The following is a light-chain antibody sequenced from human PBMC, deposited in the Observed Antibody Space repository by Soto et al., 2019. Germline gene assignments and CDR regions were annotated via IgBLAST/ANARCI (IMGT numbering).Light chain of an antibody. CDR2: DDS. V-gene: IGLV3-21*02. CDR1: NIGHKN. CDR3: QVWDTSSDHSYV. Sequence: SYELTQPPSVSVAPGQTASITCGGTNIGHKNVHWYQQRPGQAPVLVVYDDSNRPSGIPERFSGSNSGNTATLTISRVEAGDEADYYCQVWDTSSDHSYVFGTGTKLTVL. J-gene: IGLJ1*01.